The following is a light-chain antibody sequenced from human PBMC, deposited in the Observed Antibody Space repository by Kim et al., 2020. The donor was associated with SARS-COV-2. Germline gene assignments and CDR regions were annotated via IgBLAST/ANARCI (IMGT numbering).Light chain of an antibody. J-gene: IGKJ1*01. CDR2: GAS. Sequence: EIVLTQSPGPLSLSPGERVTLSCRASQTIRSNYLAWYQQKPGQAPRLLIYGASSRATGIPARFSGSGSGTEFTLTISSLQSEDFAVYYCQQYNNWPPTWTFGQGTKVDIK. V-gene: IGKV3D-15*01. CDR3: QQYNNWPPTWT. CDR1: QTIRSNY.